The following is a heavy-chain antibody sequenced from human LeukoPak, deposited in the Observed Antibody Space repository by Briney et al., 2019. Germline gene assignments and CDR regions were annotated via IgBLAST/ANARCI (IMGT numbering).Heavy chain of an antibody. V-gene: IGHV3-64*01. J-gene: IGHJ4*02. Sequence: GGSLRLSCAASGFTFSSYAMHWVRQAPGKGLEYVSAISSNGGSTYYANSVKGRFTISRDNSKNTLYLQMGSLRAEDMAVYYCARGSAGYGSGSYQFYWGQGTLVTVSS. D-gene: IGHD3-10*01. CDR2: ISSNGGST. CDR3: ARGSAGYGSGSYQFY. CDR1: GFTFSSYA.